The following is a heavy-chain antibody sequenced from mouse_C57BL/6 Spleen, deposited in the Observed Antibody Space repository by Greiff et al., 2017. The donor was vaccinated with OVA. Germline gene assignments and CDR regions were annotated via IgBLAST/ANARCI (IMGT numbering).Heavy chain of an antibody. V-gene: IGHV5-9-1*02. D-gene: IGHD2-5*01. Sequence: EVKLMESGEGLVKPGGSLKLSCAASGFTFSSYAMSWVRQTPEKRLEWVAYISSGGDYIYYADTVKGRFTISRDNARNTLYLHMSSLKSEDTAMYYCTRANSNYETAFDYWGQGTTLTVSS. CDR2: ISSGGDYI. CDR3: TRANSNYETAFDY. CDR1: GFTFSSYA. J-gene: IGHJ2*01.